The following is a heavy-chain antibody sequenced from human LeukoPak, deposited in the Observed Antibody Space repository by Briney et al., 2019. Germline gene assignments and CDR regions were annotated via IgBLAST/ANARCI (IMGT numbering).Heavy chain of an antibody. CDR3: AKDPYSRYCSSTSCYRHYYGMDV. CDR2: ISYDGSNK. Sequence: GGSLRLSCAASGFTFSSYGMHWVRQAPGKGLEWVAVISYDGSNKYYADSVKGRFTISRDNSKNTLYLQMNSLRAEDTAVYYCAKDPYSRYCSSTSCYRHYYGMDVWGQGTTVTVPS. CDR1: GFTFSSYG. J-gene: IGHJ6*02. D-gene: IGHD2-2*01. V-gene: IGHV3-30*18.